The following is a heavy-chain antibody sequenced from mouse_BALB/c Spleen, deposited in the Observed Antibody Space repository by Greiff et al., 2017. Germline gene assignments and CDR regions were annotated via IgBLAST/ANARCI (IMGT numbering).Heavy chain of an antibody. CDR2: IYPSDSYT. D-gene: IGHD2-14*01. J-gene: IGHJ3*01. Sequence: VQLQQSGPELVKPGASVKLSCKASGYTFTSYWINWVKQRPGQGLEWIGNIYPSDSYTNYNQKFKDKATLTVDKSSSTAYMQLSSPTSEDSAVYYCTREGYRYDPFAYWGQGTLVTVSA. V-gene: IGHV1-69*02. CDR1: GYTFTSYW. CDR3: TREGYRYDPFAY.